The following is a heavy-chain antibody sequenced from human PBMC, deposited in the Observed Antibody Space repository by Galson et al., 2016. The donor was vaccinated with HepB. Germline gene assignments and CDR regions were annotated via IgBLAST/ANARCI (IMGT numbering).Heavy chain of an antibody. CDR1: GFRVSAHH. CDR2: IWYDGSHE. Sequence: SLRLSCAVSGFRVSAHHVGWFRQAPGKGLEWVAVIWYDGSHEYYADSVKGRFTISRDNSKNTVYLQMNGLSAEDTAVYYCAKNSYSSAWYPDYWGQGTLVTVSS. CDR3: AKNSYSSAWYPDY. J-gene: IGHJ4*02. V-gene: IGHV3-33*06. D-gene: IGHD6-19*01.